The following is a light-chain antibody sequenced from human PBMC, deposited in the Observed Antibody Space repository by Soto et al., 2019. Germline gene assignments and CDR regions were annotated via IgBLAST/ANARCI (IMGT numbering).Light chain of an antibody. Sequence: EIVVTQSPATLSVSPGERATLSCRASQGVSSSLAWYQQKPGQAPRLLIYGASTRATGIPARFSGSGSGTEFTLTISSLQSEDFAVYYCQQYNNWWTFGQGTKVDIK. CDR1: QGVSSS. J-gene: IGKJ1*01. CDR3: QQYNNWWT. V-gene: IGKV3-15*01. CDR2: GAS.